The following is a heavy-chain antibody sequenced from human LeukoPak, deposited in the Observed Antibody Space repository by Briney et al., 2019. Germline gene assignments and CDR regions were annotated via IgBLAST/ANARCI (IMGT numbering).Heavy chain of an antibody. CDR3: ARTRGATFYYYMDV. CDR2: INPNSGGT. Sequence: ASVKVSCNASGYTFTGYYMHWVRQAPGQGLEWMGWINPNSGGTNYAQKFQGRVTMTRDTSISTAYMELSRLRSDDTAVYYCARTRGATFYYYMDVWGKGTTVTVSS. V-gene: IGHV1-2*02. CDR1: GYTFTGYY. J-gene: IGHJ6*03. D-gene: IGHD1-26*01.